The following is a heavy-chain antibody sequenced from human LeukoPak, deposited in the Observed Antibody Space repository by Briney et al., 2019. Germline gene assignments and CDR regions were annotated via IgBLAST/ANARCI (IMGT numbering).Heavy chain of an antibody. V-gene: IGHV3-30*03. CDR1: GFIFSSYG. Sequence: GGSLRLSCAASGFIFSSYGMHWVRQAPGKGLEWVTLISYDGSKKYYADSVKGRFTISRDNSKNTLYLQMNSLRAEDTAVYYCAREGAVAGTGGDEYWGQGTLVTVSS. CDR2: ISYDGSKK. D-gene: IGHD6-19*01. CDR3: AREGAVAGTGGDEY. J-gene: IGHJ4*02.